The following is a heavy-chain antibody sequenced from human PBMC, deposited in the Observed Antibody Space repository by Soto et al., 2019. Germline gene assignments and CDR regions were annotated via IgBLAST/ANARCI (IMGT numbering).Heavy chain of an antibody. CDR2: IYYSGST. V-gene: IGHV4-39*01. Sequence: QLQLQESGPGLVKPSETLSLTCSVSGGSINSTNYYWGWIRQPPGKGLEWIGGIYYSGSTHSKPSRKSRVTLSVDTSKNLLSLRLNSVTAADTAVYYCARHQVAPRLLYYYYAMDVWGLGTTVTVSS. CDR3: ARHQVAPRLLYYYYAMDV. J-gene: IGHJ6*02. D-gene: IGHD5-18*01. CDR1: GGSINSTNYY.